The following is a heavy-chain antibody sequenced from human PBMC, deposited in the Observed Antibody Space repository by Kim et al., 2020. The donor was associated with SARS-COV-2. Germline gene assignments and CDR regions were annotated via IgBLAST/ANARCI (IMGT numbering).Heavy chain of an antibody. CDR1: GFTFSSYW. Sequence: GGSLRLSCAASGFTFSSYWMHWVRQAPGKGLVWVSRINSDGSSTSYADSVKGRFTISRDNAKNTLYLQMNSLRAEDTAVYYCARGSTLWVPAAPGVWGQGTTVTVSS. CDR3: ARGSTLWVPAAPGV. D-gene: IGHD2-2*01. CDR2: INSDGSST. J-gene: IGHJ6*02. V-gene: IGHV3-74*01.